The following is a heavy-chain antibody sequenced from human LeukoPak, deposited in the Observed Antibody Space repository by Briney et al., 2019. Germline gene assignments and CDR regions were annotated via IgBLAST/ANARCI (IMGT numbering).Heavy chain of an antibody. CDR3: ARDSWTRSYYDILTGYYTLTNNYYYYYGMDV. CDR2: INPNSGGT. J-gene: IGHJ6*02. V-gene: IGHV1-2*02. Sequence: ASVKVSCKASGYTFTGYYMHWVRQAPGQGLEWMGWINPNSGGTNYAQKFQGRVTMTRDTSISTAYMELSRLRSDDTAVYSCARDSWTRSYYDILTGYYTLTNNYYYYYGMDVWGQGTTVTVSS. CDR1: GYTFTGYY. D-gene: IGHD3-9*01.